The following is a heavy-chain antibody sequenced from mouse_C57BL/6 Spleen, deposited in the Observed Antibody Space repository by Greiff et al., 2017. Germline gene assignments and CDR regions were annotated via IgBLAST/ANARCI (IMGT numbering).Heavy chain of an antibody. V-gene: IGHV3-6*01. Sequence: EVQLQESGPGLVKPSQSLSLTCSVTGYSITSGYYWNWIRQFPGNKLEWMGYISYDGSNNYNPSLKNRISITRDTSKNQFFLKLNSVTTEDTATYYCARGFLSYYGSSYGYFDVWGTGTTVTVSS. D-gene: IGHD1-1*01. CDR1: GYSITSGYY. CDR2: ISYDGSN. CDR3: ARGFLSYYGSSYGYFDV. J-gene: IGHJ1*03.